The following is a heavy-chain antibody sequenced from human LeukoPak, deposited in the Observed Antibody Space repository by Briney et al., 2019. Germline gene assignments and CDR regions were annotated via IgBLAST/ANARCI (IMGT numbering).Heavy chain of an antibody. Sequence: SVKVSCKTSGGTFSGSAITWVRQAPGQGLEWMGRIIPVLALATYAQKFQGRVTITADQSTTTAYMELNTLRSEDTAVFYCARDINGDLDYCGQGTLVTVSS. D-gene: IGHD4-17*01. CDR3: ARDINGDLDY. J-gene: IGHJ4*02. CDR2: IIPVLALA. V-gene: IGHV1-69*04. CDR1: GGTFSGSA.